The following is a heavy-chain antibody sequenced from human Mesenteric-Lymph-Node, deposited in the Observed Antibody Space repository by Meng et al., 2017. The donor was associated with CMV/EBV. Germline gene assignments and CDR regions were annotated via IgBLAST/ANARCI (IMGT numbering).Heavy chain of an antibody. Sequence: GESLKISCAASGFSFSHYSMNWVRQAPGKGLEWVSYISNTVGSIYADSVKGRFTISRDNAKNSLYLQMNRLRAEDTALYYCTRDLGVAYAMDVWGQGTAVTVSS. V-gene: IGHV3-48*04. CDR2: ISNTVGSI. J-gene: IGHJ6*02. CDR3: TRDLGVAYAMDV. D-gene: IGHD3-3*01. CDR1: GFSFSHYS.